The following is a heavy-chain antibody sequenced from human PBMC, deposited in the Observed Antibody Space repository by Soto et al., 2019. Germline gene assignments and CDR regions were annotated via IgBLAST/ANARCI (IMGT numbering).Heavy chain of an antibody. CDR2: IIPIFGTA. Sequence: SVKVSCKASGGTFSSYAISWVRQAPGQGLEWMGGIIPIFGTANYAQKFQGRVTITADESTSTAYMELSSLRSEDTAVYYCARAPVTNTTGAQDDAFDIWGQGTMVTVSS. D-gene: IGHD4-17*01. V-gene: IGHV1-69*13. CDR3: ARAPVTNTTGAQDDAFDI. J-gene: IGHJ3*02. CDR1: GGTFSSYA.